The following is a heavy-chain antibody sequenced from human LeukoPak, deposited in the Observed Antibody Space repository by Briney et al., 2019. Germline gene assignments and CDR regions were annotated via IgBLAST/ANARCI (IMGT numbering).Heavy chain of an antibody. J-gene: IGHJ5*02. Sequence: ASVKVPCKASGYTFTDYYMHWVRQAPGQGLEWMGWINPNSGGTSYAQKFQGRVTMTRDTSISTAYMELSSLRSDDTAVYFCARVGTSWYMEYWFDPWGQGTLVTVSS. CDR3: ARVGTSWYMEYWFDP. CDR1: GYTFTDYY. CDR2: INPNSGGT. V-gene: IGHV1-2*02. D-gene: IGHD6-13*01.